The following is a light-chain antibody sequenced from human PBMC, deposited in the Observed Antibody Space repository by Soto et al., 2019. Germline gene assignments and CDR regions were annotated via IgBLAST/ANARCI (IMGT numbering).Light chain of an antibody. J-gene: IGLJ7*01. V-gene: IGLV1-40*01. CDR1: SSNIGAGYD. Sequence: QSVLTQPPSVSGAPGQRVTISCTGRSSNIGAGYDVHWYQHLPGTAPKLLIYGNTNRPSGVPDRFSGSKSGTSASLAITGLQADDEADYYCQSYDSSLSGWVFGGGTQLTVL. CDR3: QSYDSSLSGWV. CDR2: GNT.